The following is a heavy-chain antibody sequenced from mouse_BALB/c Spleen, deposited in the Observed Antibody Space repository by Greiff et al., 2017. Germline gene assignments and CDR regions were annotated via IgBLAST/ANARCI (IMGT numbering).Heavy chain of an antibody. CDR3: ARTDYYGGSFDY. J-gene: IGHJ2*01. V-gene: IGHV1-54*01. CDR1: GYAFTNYL. CDR2: INPGSGGT. D-gene: IGHD1-1*01. Sequence: QVQLQQSGAELVRPGTSVKVSCKASGYAFTNYLIEWVKQRPGQGLEWIGVINPGSGGTNYNEKFKGKATLTADKSSSTAYMQLSSLTSDDAAVYFCARTDYYGGSFDYWGQGTTLTVSS.